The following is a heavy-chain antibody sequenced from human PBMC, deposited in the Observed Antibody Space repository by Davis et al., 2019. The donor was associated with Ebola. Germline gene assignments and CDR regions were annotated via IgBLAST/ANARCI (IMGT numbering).Heavy chain of an antibody. J-gene: IGHJ5*02. CDR3: ARVSYGDYWRWFDP. CDR1: GFTFSSYS. Sequence: GGSLRLSCAASGFTFSSYSMNWVRQAPGKGLEWVSYIGSSSTTIYYADSVKGRFTISRDNAKNSLYLQMNSLRDEDTAVYYCARVSYGDYWRWFDPWGQGTLVTVSS. CDR2: IGSSSTTI. V-gene: IGHV3-48*02. D-gene: IGHD4-17*01.